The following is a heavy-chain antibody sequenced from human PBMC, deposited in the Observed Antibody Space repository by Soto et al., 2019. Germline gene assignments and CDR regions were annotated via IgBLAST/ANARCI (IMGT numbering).Heavy chain of an antibody. V-gene: IGHV4-61*08. Sequence: QVQLQESGPGLVKPSETLSLTCIVSGGSVSNDAYYWSWIRQPPGKGLEWIGYIYHSGNTYYNPSLKSRGTISADTSANQFSLKVSSVTAADTAVYYCARLGIGWEFPFDYWGQGTLVNVSS. D-gene: IGHD1-26*01. CDR3: ARLGIGWEFPFDY. CDR1: GGSVSNDAYY. CDR2: IYHSGNT. J-gene: IGHJ4*02.